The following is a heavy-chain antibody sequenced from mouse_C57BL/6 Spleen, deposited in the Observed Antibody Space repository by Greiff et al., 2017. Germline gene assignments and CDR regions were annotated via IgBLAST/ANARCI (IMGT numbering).Heavy chain of an antibody. Sequence: VQLLESGAELVKPGASVKISCKASGYAFSSYWMNWVKQRPGKGLEWIGQIYPGDGDTNYNGKFKGKATLTADKSSSTAYMQLSSLTSEDSAVYFCARGGKDSAMDYWGQGTSVTVSS. D-gene: IGHD1-3*01. CDR2: IYPGDGDT. J-gene: IGHJ4*01. CDR1: GYAFSSYW. V-gene: IGHV1-80*01. CDR3: ARGGKDSAMDY.